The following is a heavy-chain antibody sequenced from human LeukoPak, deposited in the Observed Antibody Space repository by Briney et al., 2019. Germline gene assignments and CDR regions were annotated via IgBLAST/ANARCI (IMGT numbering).Heavy chain of an antibody. CDR2: MYYSGST. D-gene: IGHD3-10*01. CDR3: ARDCGSGRRYYYMDV. V-gene: IGHV4-39*07. Sequence: PSETLSLTCTVSGGSISRSSYYWGWIRQPPGKGLEWIGSMYYSGSTFYNPSLKSRVTILVDTSKNQFSLKLSSVTAADTAVYYCARDCGSGRRYYYMDVWGKGTTVTVSS. J-gene: IGHJ6*03. CDR1: GGSISRSSYY.